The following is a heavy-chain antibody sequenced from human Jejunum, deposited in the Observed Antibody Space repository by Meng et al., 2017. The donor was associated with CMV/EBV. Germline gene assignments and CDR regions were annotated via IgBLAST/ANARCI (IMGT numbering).Heavy chain of an antibody. J-gene: IGHJ4*02. CDR2: INPSAGSP. CDR3: ARRDCSSSSCYFEY. V-gene: IGHV1-46*01. D-gene: IGHD2-2*01. Sequence: GYTFTSYYIHWVRQAPGQGLEWMGIINPSAGSPTYAQKFQGRVTMTRDTSTSTIYLEVSSLTSEDTAVYYCARRDCSSSSCYFEYWGQGTLVTVSS. CDR1: GYTFTSYY.